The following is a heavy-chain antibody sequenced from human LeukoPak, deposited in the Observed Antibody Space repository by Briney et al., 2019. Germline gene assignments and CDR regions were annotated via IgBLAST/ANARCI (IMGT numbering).Heavy chain of an antibody. Sequence: ASVKVSCKASGYTLTGHYMHWVRQATGQGLEWMGWMNPNSGNTGYAQKFQGRVTMTRNTSISTAYMELSSLRSEDTAVYYCARIAGADSSWIDYWGQGTLVTVSS. CDR1: GYTLTGHY. CDR2: MNPNSGNT. CDR3: ARIAGADSSWIDY. J-gene: IGHJ4*02. V-gene: IGHV1-8*02. D-gene: IGHD6-13*01.